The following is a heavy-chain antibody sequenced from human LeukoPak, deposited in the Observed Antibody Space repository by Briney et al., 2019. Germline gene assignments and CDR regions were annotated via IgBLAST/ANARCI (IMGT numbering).Heavy chain of an antibody. Sequence: KSSETLSLTCTVAGGSISSYYWSWIRQPPGKGPEWIGYIYYSGSTNYNPSLKSRVTISVDTSKNQFSLKLSSVTAADTALYYCARGVEYSSSSGLGYWGQRTLVTVSS. CDR3: ARGVEYSSSSGLGY. J-gene: IGHJ4*02. D-gene: IGHD6-6*01. V-gene: IGHV4-59*01. CDR2: IYYSGST. CDR1: GGSISSYY.